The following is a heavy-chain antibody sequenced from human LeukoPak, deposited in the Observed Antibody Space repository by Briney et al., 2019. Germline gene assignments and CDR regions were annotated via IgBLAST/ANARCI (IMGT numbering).Heavy chain of an antibody. D-gene: IGHD6-25*01. J-gene: IGHJ4*02. CDR3: ARSIAAYYFDY. V-gene: IGHV3-48*03. Sequence: GGSLRLSCAASGFTFSSYEMNWVRQAPGKGLEWVSYISSSGSTIYYADSVKGRFTISRDNAKNSLYLQMNSLRAEDTAVYYCARSIAAYYFDYWRQGTLVTVSS. CDR2: ISSSGSTI. CDR1: GFTFSSYE.